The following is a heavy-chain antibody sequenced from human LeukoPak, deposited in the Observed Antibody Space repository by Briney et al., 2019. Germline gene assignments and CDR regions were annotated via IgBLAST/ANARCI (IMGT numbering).Heavy chain of an antibody. Sequence: SETLSLTCTVSGYSITSGNYWGWFRQPPGKGLEWIGSIYHSGSSYSNPSLKSRVTVSVDTSKNQFSLKLSSVTAADTAVYYCARALVGARTRTGNWFDPWGQGTLVTVSS. CDR1: GYSITSGNY. J-gene: IGHJ5*02. V-gene: IGHV4-38-2*02. CDR3: ARALVGARTRTGNWFDP. D-gene: IGHD1-26*01. CDR2: IYHSGSS.